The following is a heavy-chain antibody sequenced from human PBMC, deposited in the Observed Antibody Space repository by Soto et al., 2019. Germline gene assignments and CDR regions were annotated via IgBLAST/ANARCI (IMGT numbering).Heavy chain of an antibody. D-gene: IGHD6-6*01. J-gene: IGHJ5*02. V-gene: IGHV4-59*08. CDR3: ARQTYSSSFLNWFDP. CDR2: IYYSGST. CDR1: GGSISSYY. Sequence: SETLSLTCTVSGGSISSYYWSWIRQPPGKGLEWIGYIYYSGSTNYNPSLKSRVTISVDTSKNQFSLKLSSVTAADTAVYYCARQTYSSSFLNWFDPWGQGTLVTVSS.